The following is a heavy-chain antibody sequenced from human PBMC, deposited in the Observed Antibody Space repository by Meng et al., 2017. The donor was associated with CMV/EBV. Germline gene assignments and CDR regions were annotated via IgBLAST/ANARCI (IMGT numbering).Heavy chain of an antibody. CDR2: INPNSGGT. Sequence: ASVKVSCKASGYTFTGYYMHWVRQAPGQGLEWMGWINPNSGGTKYAQKFQGRVTMTRDTSISTAYMELSRLRSDDTAVYYCARDLKRWRITIFPYWGQGTLVTVSS. J-gene: IGHJ4*02. CDR1: GYTFTGYY. D-gene: IGHD3-3*01. CDR3: ARDLKRWRITIFPY. V-gene: IGHV1-2*02.